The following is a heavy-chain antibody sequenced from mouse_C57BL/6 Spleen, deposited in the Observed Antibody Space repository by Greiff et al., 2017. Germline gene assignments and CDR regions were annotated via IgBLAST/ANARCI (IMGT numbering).Heavy chain of an antibody. J-gene: IGHJ2*01. CDR3: ARKGYYYGSSLHFDY. Sequence: VMLVESGAELMKPGASVKLSCKATGYTFTGYWIEWVKQRPGHGLEWIGEILPGSGSTNYNEKFKGKATFTADTSSNTAYMQLSSLTTEDSAIYYCARKGYYYGSSLHFDYWGQGTTLTVSS. CDR2: ILPGSGST. V-gene: IGHV1-9*01. CDR1: GYTFTGYW. D-gene: IGHD1-1*01.